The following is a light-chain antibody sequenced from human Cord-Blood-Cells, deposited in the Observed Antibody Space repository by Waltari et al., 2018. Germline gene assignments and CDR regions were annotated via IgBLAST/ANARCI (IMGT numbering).Light chain of an antibody. CDR2: SNN. J-gene: IGLJ2*01. CDR1: SSNIGSNT. CDR3: AAWDDSLNGVV. Sequence: QSVLTQPPSASGTPGQSVTISCSGSSSNIGSNTVNWYQQLPGTAPKLLIYSNNQRPSGVPDRFSGSKSGTSASLAISGIQSEDEADYYCAAWDDSLNGVVFGGGTKLTVL. V-gene: IGLV1-44*01.